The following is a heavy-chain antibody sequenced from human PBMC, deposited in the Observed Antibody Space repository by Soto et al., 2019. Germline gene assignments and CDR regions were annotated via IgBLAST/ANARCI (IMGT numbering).Heavy chain of an antibody. D-gene: IGHD5-18*01. CDR3: ARGGDTAMTPYYYGMDV. J-gene: IGHJ6*02. Sequence: QVQLQESGPALVKPSQTLSLTCTVSGGSISSGGYYWSWIRQHPGKGLEWIGYIYYSGSTYYNPSLKSRVTISVDTSKNQFSLKLSSVTAADTAVYYCARGGDTAMTPYYYGMDVWGQGTTVTVSS. CDR1: GGSISSGGYY. V-gene: IGHV4-31*03. CDR2: IYYSGST.